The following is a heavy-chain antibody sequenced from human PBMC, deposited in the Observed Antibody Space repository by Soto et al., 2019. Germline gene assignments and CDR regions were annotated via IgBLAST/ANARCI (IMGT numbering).Heavy chain of an antibody. CDR2: ISWNSGDV. V-gene: IGHV3-9*01. CDR3: AKATHVVTHWFDP. D-gene: IGHD3-22*01. Sequence: EVQLVESGGGLVQPGRSLRLSCAASGFMIDDFAMHWVRQAPGKGLEWVSGISWNSGDVAYADSVKGRFTISRDTAKHSVYLHLNSLRTEDTALYYCAKATHVVTHWFDPWGQGTGVTVSS. CDR1: GFMIDDFA. J-gene: IGHJ5*02.